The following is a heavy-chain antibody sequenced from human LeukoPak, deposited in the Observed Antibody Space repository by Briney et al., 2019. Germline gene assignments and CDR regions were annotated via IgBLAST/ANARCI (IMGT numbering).Heavy chain of an antibody. CDR2: ISSSGSTI. J-gene: IGHJ6*03. V-gene: IGHV3-11*01. CDR1: GFTFSDYY. Sequence: GGSLRLSCAASGFTFSDYYMSWIRQAPGKGLEWVSYISSSGSTIYYADSVKGQFTISRNNAKNSLYLQMNSLRAEDTAVYYCARDHGGKNYYYYMDVWGKGTTVTVSS. CDR3: ARDHGGKNYYYYMDV.